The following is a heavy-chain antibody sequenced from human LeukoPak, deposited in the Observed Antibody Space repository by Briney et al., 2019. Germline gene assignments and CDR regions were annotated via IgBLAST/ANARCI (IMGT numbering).Heavy chain of an antibody. Sequence: KPSETLSLTCTVSGGSISSSSYYWGWIRQPPGKGLEWIGSIYYSRSTYYNPSLKSRVTISVDTSKNQFSLKLSSVTAADTAVYYCARGYSGYDPPYYYYYYYMDVWGKGTTVTISS. CDR1: GGSISSSSYY. CDR2: IYYSRST. J-gene: IGHJ6*03. D-gene: IGHD5-12*01. CDR3: ARGYSGYDPPYYYYYYYMDV. V-gene: IGHV4-39*07.